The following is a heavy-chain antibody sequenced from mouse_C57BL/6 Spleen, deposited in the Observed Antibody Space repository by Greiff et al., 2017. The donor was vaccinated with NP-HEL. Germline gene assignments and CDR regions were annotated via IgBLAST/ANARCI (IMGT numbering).Heavy chain of an antibody. CDR2: IWRGGST. CDR1: GFSLTSYG. V-gene: IGHV2-5*01. CDR3: AKVFSSYVGDFDV. D-gene: IGHD1-1*01. Sequence: VQLQQSEPGLVQPSQSLSITCTVSGFSLTSYGVHWVRQSPGKGLEWLGVIWRGGSTDYNAAFMSRLSITKDNSKSQVFFKMNSLQADDTAIYYCAKVFSSYVGDFDVWGTGTTVTVSS. J-gene: IGHJ1*03.